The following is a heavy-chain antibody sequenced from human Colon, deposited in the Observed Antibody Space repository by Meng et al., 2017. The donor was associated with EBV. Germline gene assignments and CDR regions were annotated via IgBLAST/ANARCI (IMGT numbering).Heavy chain of an antibody. Sequence: QEALGAWVPGLVNPSQARFLTCTVSGGFISSGGYDWSWIGQHAGKGLEWMGYIYYSGSTYYNPSLKSRVTISIDTSKNQFSLKLRFVSAADTAVDYCARGPSRWLQFSFDYWGQGTLVTVSS. CDR1: GGFISSGGYD. D-gene: IGHD5-24*01. V-gene: IGHV4-31*02. J-gene: IGHJ4*02. CDR2: IYYSGST. CDR3: ARGPSRWLQFSFDY.